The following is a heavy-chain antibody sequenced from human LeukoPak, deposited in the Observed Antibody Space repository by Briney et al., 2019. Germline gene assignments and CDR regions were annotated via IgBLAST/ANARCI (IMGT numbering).Heavy chain of an antibody. J-gene: IGHJ4*02. V-gene: IGHV3-30*03. Sequence: GGSLRLSCAVSGFTFSNYGVHWVRQAPGKGLEWVALLSSGGINKHYADSVKGRFIISRDNSMNTLYLQMSSLRVEDTAVYYCARDHAGSGRAFDNWGQGTLVTVSS. CDR2: LSSGGINK. D-gene: IGHD2-15*01. CDR3: ARDHAGSGRAFDN. CDR1: GFTFSNYG.